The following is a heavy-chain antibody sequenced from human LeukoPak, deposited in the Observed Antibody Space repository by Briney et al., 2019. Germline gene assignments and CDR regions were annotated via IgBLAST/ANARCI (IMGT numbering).Heavy chain of an antibody. J-gene: IGHJ4*02. Sequence: PGGSLRLSCAASGFTFSSNYMSWVRQAPGKGLEWVSVIYSGGSTYYADSVKGRFTISRDNSKNTLYLQMNSLRAEDTAVYYCARGPNDYGDYDEYFDYWGQGTLVTVSS. V-gene: IGHV3-66*01. CDR1: GFTFSSNY. CDR2: IYSGGST. D-gene: IGHD4-17*01. CDR3: ARGPNDYGDYDEYFDY.